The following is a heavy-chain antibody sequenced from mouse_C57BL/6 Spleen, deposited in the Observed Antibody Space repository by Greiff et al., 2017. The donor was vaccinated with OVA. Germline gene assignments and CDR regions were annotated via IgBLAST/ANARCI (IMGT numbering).Heavy chain of an antibody. CDR3: ERKPKDYGYAMDY. Sequence: VQLQQSGAELAKPGASVKLSCKASGYTFTSYWMHWVKQRPGRGLEWIGYINPSSGYTKYNQKFKDKATLTAQKSSSTASMQLSSLTYEDSAVYYCERKPKDYGYAMDYWGQGTSVTVSS. V-gene: IGHV1-7*01. CDR1: GYTFTSYW. D-gene: IGHD1-1*01. CDR2: INPSSGYT. J-gene: IGHJ4*01.